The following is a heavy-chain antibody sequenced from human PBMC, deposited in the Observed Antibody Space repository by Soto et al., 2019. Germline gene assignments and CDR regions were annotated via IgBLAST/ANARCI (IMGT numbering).Heavy chain of an antibody. CDR1: GFTFSSYA. D-gene: IGHD2-15*01. CDR2: ISGSGGST. CDR3: AKDGVYCSGGSCYGRGYYFDY. J-gene: IGHJ4*02. V-gene: IGHV3-23*01. Sequence: EVQLLESGGGLVQPGGSLRLSCAASGFTFSSYAMSWVRQAPGKGLEWVSAISGSGGSTYYADSVKGRFTISRDNSKNTLYLQMNSLRAEDTGVYYCAKDGVYCSGGSCYGRGYYFDYWGEGTLVTVSS.